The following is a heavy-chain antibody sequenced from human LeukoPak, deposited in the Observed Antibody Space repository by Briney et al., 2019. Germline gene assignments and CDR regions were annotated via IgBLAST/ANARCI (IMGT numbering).Heavy chain of an antibody. CDR2: INAGNGNT. CDR1: GYTFTSYA. V-gene: IGHV1-3*01. J-gene: IGHJ4*02. D-gene: IGHD3-10*01. CDR3: ARVAMVRGVIKLYFDY. Sequence: GASVKVSCKASGYTFTSYAMHWVRQAPGQRLEWMGWINAGNGNTKYSQKFQGRVTIIRDTSPSTAYMELSSLRSEDTAVYYCARVAMVRGVIKLYFDYWGQGTLVTVSS.